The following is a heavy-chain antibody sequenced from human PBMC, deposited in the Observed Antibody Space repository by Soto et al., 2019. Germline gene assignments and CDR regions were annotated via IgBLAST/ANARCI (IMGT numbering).Heavy chain of an antibody. CDR1: GGSFGNSA. CDR3: ATGVIWIGYFTVDS. D-gene: IGHD3-3*01. Sequence: QVQLVQSGADVKKPGSSVKVSCKASGGSFGNSAINWVRQTPGQGLEWLGGFIPVYRTLNYAQKFQGRVTSTADESTGTAYMTLSSLASDDTAGYYCATGVIWIGYFTVDSWGQGTRVTVSS. CDR2: FIPVYRTL. J-gene: IGHJ4*02. V-gene: IGHV1-69*01.